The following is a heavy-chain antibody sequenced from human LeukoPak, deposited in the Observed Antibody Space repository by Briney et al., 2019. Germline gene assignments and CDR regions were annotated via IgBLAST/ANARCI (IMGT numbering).Heavy chain of an antibody. V-gene: IGHV5-51*01. Sequence: GESLKISCKGSGYSFTSYWIGWVRQMPGKGLEWMGIIYPGDSDTRYSPSFQGQVTISADKSISTAYLQWSSLKASDTAMYYCARQGGNPLVVASNWFDPWGQGTLVTVSS. CDR1: GYSFTSYW. CDR3: ARQGGNPLVVASNWFDP. J-gene: IGHJ5*02. CDR2: IYPGDSDT. D-gene: IGHD3-22*01.